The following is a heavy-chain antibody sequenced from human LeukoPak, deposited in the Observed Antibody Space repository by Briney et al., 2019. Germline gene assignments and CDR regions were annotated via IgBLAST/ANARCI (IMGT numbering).Heavy chain of an antibody. D-gene: IGHD5-18*01. CDR1: GFTFSSYE. Sequence: GGSLRLSCAASGFTFSSYEMNWVRQAPGKGLEWVAYISGDGDTIFYTDSVKGRFTISRDNAENSLFLQMNSLRAEDTAVYYCARFLDTAMVNGYWGQGTLVTVSS. J-gene: IGHJ4*02. V-gene: IGHV3-48*03. CDR2: ISGDGDTI. CDR3: ARFLDTAMVNGY.